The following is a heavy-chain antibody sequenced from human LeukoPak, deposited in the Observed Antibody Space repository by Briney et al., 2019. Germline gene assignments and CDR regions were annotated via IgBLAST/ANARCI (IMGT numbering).Heavy chain of an antibody. J-gene: IGHJ4*02. CDR3: ARGYGDYEGGGEGYDY. CDR2: IYSGGST. CDR1: GFTVSSNY. V-gene: IGHV3-53*01. Sequence: GGSLRLSCAASGFTVSSNYMSWVRQAPGKGLEWVSVIYSGGSTYYADSVKGRFTISRDNSKNTLYLQMNSLRAEDTAVYYCARGYGDYEGGGEGYDYWGQGTLVTVSS. D-gene: IGHD4-17*01.